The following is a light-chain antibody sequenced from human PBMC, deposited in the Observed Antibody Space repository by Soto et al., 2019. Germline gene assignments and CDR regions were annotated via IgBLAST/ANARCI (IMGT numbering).Light chain of an antibody. Sequence: QSVLPQPASVSGSPGQSITISCTGTSRDIGTSNLVSWYQQYPGKAPKLMIYEVTKRPSGISSRFSGSKSGNTASLTISGLQPEDEADYYSFSYTGISTSLFVFGPGTKVTVL. CDR2: EVT. CDR3: FSYTGISTSLFV. CDR1: SRDIGTSNL. V-gene: IGLV2-23*02. J-gene: IGLJ1*01.